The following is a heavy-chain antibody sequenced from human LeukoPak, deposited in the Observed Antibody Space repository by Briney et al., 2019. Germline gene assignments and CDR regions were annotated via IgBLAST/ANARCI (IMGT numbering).Heavy chain of an antibody. V-gene: IGHV3-30-3*01. CDR1: GFTFSSYA. Sequence: GGSLRLSCAASGFTFSSYAMHWVRQAPDKGLEWVAVISYDGSNKYYADSVKGRFTISRDNSKNTLYLQMNSLRAEDTAVYYCARAEGIVGAITEDWGQGTLVTVSS. CDR2: ISYDGSNK. CDR3: ARAEGIVGAITED. J-gene: IGHJ4*02. D-gene: IGHD1-26*01.